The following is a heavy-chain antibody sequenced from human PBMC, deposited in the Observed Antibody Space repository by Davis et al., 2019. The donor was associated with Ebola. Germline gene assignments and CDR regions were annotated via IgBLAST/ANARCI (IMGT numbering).Heavy chain of an antibody. D-gene: IGHD4-17*01. CDR2: INPNSGGT. CDR3: ARSLHDYGDYVYYYYGMDV. CDR1: GYTFTGYY. V-gene: IGHV1-2*04. J-gene: IGHJ6*02. Sequence: AASVKVSCKASGYTFTGYYMHWVRQAPGQGLEWMGWINPNSGGTNYAQKFQGWVTMTRDTSISTAYMELSRLRSDDTAVYYCARSLHDYGDYVYYYYGMDVWGQGTTVTVSS.